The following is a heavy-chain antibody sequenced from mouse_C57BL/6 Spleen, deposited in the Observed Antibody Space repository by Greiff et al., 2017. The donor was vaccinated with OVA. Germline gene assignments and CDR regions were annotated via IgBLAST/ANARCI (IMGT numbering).Heavy chain of an antibody. Sequence: QVQLQQPGTELVKPGASVKLSCKASGYTFTSYWMHWVKQRPGQGLEWIGNINPSNGGTNYNEKFKSKATLTVDKSSSTAYMQLSSLTSEDSAVYYCARRGIYDGYYVDAMDYWGQGTSVTVSS. V-gene: IGHV1-53*01. D-gene: IGHD2-3*01. CDR1: GYTFTSYW. J-gene: IGHJ4*01. CDR2: INPSNGGT. CDR3: ARRGIYDGYYVDAMDY.